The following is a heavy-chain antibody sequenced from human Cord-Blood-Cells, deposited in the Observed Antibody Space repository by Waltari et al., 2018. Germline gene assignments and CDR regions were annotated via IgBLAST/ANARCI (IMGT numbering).Heavy chain of an antibody. CDR1: GYTYTAHY. J-gene: IGHJ4*02. D-gene: IGHD6-6*01. Sequence: QVQLVQSGAEVKKPGASVKVSCKAYGYTYTAHYMNRVRQAPGQGLEWMGWINPNSGGTNYAQKFQGRVTMTRDTSISTAYMELSRLRSDDTAVYYCARTVAARPDYWGQGTLVTVSS. CDR3: ARTVAARPDY. V-gene: IGHV1-2*02. CDR2: INPNSGGT.